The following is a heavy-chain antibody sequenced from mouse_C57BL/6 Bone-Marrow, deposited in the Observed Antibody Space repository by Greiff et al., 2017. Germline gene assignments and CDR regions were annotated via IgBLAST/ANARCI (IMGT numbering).Heavy chain of an antibody. J-gene: IGHJ3*01. V-gene: IGHV1-82*01. CDR2: IYPGDGDT. Sequence: VQLQQSGPELVKPGASVKISCKASGYAFSSSWMNWVKQRPGKGLEWIGRIYPGDGDTNYNGKFKGKATLTADKSSSTAYMQLSSLTSEDSAVYFCARSSRQLRDEAWFAYWGQGTLVTVSA. CDR1: GYAFSSSW. CDR3: ARSSRQLRDEAWFAY. D-gene: IGHD3-2*02.